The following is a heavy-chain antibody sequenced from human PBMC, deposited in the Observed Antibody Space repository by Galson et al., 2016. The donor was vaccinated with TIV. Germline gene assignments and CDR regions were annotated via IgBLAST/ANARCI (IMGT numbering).Heavy chain of an antibody. Sequence: SVKVSCKASGYTFITYYVYWIRQAPGQGPEWVGVINPSGGSTTYAEKFQGRVTITRDTSISTGHMELHSLTSDDTALYFCAREGSTGRKSPFDIWGQGTMVTVSS. CDR1: GYTFITYY. V-gene: IGHV1-46*01. D-gene: IGHD1-1*01. CDR3: AREGSTGRKSPFDI. CDR2: INPSGGST. J-gene: IGHJ3*02.